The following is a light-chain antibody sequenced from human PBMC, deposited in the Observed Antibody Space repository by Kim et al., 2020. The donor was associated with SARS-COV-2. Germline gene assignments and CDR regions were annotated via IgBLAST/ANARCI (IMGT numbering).Light chain of an antibody. J-gene: IGKJ1*01. CDR3: QQYGSSPPWT. CDR2: VAS. CDR1: QSVSSSN. Sequence: QADSATFTCRSSQSVSSSNLAWFQQQPGQAPRLRIYVASSRTTGIPDRFSGSGSGTGITLSISRRGPEDFAVYYCQQYGSSPPWTFGQGTQVDIK. V-gene: IGKV3-20*01.